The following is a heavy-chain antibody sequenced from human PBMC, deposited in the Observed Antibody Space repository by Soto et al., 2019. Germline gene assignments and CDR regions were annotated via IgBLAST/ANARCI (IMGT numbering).Heavy chain of an antibody. D-gene: IGHD6-19*01. V-gene: IGHV5-10-1*01. Sequence: PGESLKISCKGSGYSFTSYWISWVRQMPGKGLEWMGRIDPSDSYTNYSPSFQGHVTISADKSISTAYLQWSSLKASDTAIYYCARRQWLADAFDIWGQGTMVTVSS. CDR1: GYSFTSYW. CDR2: IDPSDSYT. CDR3: ARRQWLADAFDI. J-gene: IGHJ3*02.